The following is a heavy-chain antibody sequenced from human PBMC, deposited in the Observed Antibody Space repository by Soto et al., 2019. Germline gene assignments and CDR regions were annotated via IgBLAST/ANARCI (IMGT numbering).Heavy chain of an antibody. CDR3: TRVRRTEWEMLQTVSYFDYGMDV. V-gene: IGHV3-7*01. D-gene: IGHD1-26*01. Sequence: EVQLGESGGGLVQPRGSQRLSCAVSGFTFSFYWMVWVRQAPGKGLEWVASINPDGSDKSYVDSVRGRFTISRDDDKNSLYLQMNSLRAAYTAVYYCTRVRRTEWEMLQTVSYFDYGMDVWGQGTTVNVSS. CDR2: INPDGSDK. CDR1: GFTFSFYW. J-gene: IGHJ6*02.